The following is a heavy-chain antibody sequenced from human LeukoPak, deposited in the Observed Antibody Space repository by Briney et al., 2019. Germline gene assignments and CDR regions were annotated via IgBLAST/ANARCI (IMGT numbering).Heavy chain of an antibody. Sequence: SETLSLTCTVSGGSISGFYWNWIRQPPGKGLEWIGYVYYSGNTNYNPSLKSRVTISLDTSKNQFSLKLRSVTAADTAVYYCARDTRDAFDIWGQGAMVTVSS. CDR1: GGSISGFY. CDR2: VYYSGNT. CDR3: ARDTRDAFDI. J-gene: IGHJ3*02. V-gene: IGHV4-59*01.